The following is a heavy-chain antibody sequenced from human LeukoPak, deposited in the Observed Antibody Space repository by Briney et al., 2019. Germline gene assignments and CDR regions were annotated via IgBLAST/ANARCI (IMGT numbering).Heavy chain of an antibody. Sequence: GGSLRLSCAASGFTFTSYSMNWVRQAPGKGLEWVSTISGGGGSTYYADSMKGRFTISRDNSKNTLYLQVNSLRAEDTAVYYCAKGGKWDVTPFDYWGQGTLVTVSS. J-gene: IGHJ4*02. V-gene: IGHV3-23*01. CDR3: AKGGKWDVTPFDY. CDR1: GFTFTSYS. D-gene: IGHD1-26*01. CDR2: ISGGGGST.